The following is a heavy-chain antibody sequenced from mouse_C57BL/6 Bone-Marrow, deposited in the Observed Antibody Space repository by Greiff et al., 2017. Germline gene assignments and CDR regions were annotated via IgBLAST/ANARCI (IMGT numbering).Heavy chain of an antibody. CDR1: GFTFRDFY. J-gene: IGHJ4*01. CDR3: AREGYYSNYGGGYYAIDY. CDR2: SRNKANDYTT. D-gene: IGHD2-5*01. V-gene: IGHV7-1*01. Sequence: VQRVESGGGLVQSGRSLRLSCATSGFTFRDFYMEWVSQAPGKGLAWIAASRNKANDYTTEYSASVKGRFIVSSDTSQSILYLQMNSLRAEDTSIYYCAREGYYSNYGGGYYAIDYWGQGTSVTVSS.